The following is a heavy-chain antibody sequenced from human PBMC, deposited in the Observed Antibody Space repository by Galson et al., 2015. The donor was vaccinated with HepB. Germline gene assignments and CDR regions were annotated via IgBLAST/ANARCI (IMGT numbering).Heavy chain of an antibody. CDR2: INAGNGNT. J-gene: IGHJ5*02. CDR1: GYTFTSYA. D-gene: IGHD3-10*01. V-gene: IGHV1-3*01. Sequence: SVKVSCKASGYTFTSYAMHWVRQAPGQRLEWMGWINAGNGNTKYSQKFQGRVTITRDTSASTAYMELSSLRSEDTAVYYCARCGVLLWFGELCWFDPWGQGTLVTVSS. CDR3: ARCGVLLWFGELCWFDP.